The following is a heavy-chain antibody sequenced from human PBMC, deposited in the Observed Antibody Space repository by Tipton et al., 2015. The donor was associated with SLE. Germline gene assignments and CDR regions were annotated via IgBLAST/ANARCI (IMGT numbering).Heavy chain of an antibody. J-gene: IGHJ3*02. CDR3: ARPGGGRVVINNDAFDI. CDR1: GFTFSSYE. CDR2: ISSSGSTI. V-gene: IGHV3-48*03. Sequence: SLRLSCAASGFTFSSYEMNWVRQAPGKGLEWVSYISSSGSTIYYADSVKGRFTISRDNAKNSLYLQMNSLRAEDTAVYYCARPGGGRVVINNDAFDIWGQGTMVTVSS. D-gene: IGHD3-3*01.